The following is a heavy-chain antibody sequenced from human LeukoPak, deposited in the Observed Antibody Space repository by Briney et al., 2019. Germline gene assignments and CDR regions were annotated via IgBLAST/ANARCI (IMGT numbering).Heavy chain of an antibody. J-gene: IGHJ4*02. V-gene: IGHV3-21*01. Sequence: GALRLSCAASGLTVTNAWMNWIRQAPGKGLEWVSSISSSTSYIHYADSVKGRFTISKDNAKNSLYLQMNSLRAEDTAVYYCARAGGSTVSHSDYWGQGTLVTVSS. CDR3: ARAGGSTVSHSDY. CDR2: ISSSTSYI. D-gene: IGHD4-17*01. CDR1: GLTVTNAW.